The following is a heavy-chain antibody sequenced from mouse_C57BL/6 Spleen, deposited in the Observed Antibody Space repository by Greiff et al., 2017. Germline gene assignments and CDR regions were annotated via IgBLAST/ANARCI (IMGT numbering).Heavy chain of an antibody. V-gene: IGHV2-2*01. CDR1: GFSLTSYG. Sequence: VQGVESGPGLVQPSQSLSITCTVSGFSLTSYGVHWVRQSPGKGLEWLGLIWSGGSTDYNAAFISRLSISKDNSKSQVFFKMNSLQADDTAIYYCARADDYLYYFDYWGQGTTLTVSS. D-gene: IGHD2-4*01. J-gene: IGHJ2*01. CDR2: IWSGGST. CDR3: ARADDYLYYFDY.